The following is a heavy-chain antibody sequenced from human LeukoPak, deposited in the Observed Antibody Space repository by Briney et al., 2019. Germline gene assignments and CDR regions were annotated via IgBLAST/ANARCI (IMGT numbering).Heavy chain of an antibody. D-gene: IGHD3-10*02. CDR1: GFTFSYYW. Sequence: GGFLRLSCAASGFTFSYYWMTWVRQAPGKGLEWVANIKEDGSENYSVDSVKGRFTISRDNAKNSLYLQMNSLRAEDTAVYYCAELGITMIGGVWGKGTTVTISS. CDR2: IKEDGSEN. CDR3: AELGITMIGGV. V-gene: IGHV3-7*01. J-gene: IGHJ6*04.